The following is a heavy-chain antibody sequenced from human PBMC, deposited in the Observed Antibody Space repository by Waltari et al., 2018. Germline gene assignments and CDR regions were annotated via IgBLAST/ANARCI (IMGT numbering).Heavy chain of an antibody. D-gene: IGHD3-10*01. CDR2: INPXSGGA. J-gene: IGHJ5*02. Sequence: QVQLVQSGAGVKMPGASVKVFCTASAYTLYSYYMPWVGQAPGQGLEWMGRINPXSGGANYAQKFQGRVTMTRDTSISTAYMELSRLRSDDTAVYYCAREGPRSVMVDPWGQGTLVXVSS. V-gene: IGHV1-2*06. CDR1: AYTLYSYY. CDR3: AREGPRSVMVDP.